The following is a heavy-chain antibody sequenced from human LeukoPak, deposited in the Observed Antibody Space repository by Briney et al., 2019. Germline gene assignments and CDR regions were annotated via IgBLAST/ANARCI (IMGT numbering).Heavy chain of an antibody. V-gene: IGHV3-13*01. CDR2: VSSGFHA. D-gene: IGHD5-18*01. Sequence: PGGSLRLSCTASGFTLGSPDMHWVRQIPGQGLEWVAAVSSGFHAFFADSVQGRFTVSREDARNSLYLQMNSLRAGDTAVYYCVREARGYHYTYFDYWGQGTLVTVSS. CDR3: VREARGYHYTYFDY. J-gene: IGHJ4*02. CDR1: GFTLGSPD.